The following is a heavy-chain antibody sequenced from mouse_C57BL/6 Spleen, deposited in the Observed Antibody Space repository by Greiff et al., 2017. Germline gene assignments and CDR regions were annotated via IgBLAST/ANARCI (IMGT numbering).Heavy chain of an antibody. D-gene: IGHD1-1*01. CDR2: FHPYSGST. V-gene: IGHV1-64*01. Sequence: QVQLQQPGAELVKPGASVKLSCKASGYTFTSYWMNWVTQRPGQGLEWLGMFHPYSGSTTYNEKLKSKATLTVDKSSSPASMQLSSLTAEDSAVYDCARGDYYGSSPRYYAMDYWGQGTSVTVSS. CDR3: ARGDYYGSSPRYYAMDY. J-gene: IGHJ4*01. CDR1: GYTFTSYW.